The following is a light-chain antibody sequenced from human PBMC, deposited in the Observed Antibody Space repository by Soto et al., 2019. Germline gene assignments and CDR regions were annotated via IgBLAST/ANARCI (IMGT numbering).Light chain of an antibody. Sequence: DIQMTQSPSSLSASVGDRVTITCRASQSISSYLNWYQQKPGKAPKLLIYAASSLQSGVPSRFSGSGSGTDFTLTISSLQPEDFATYYCQRSYSTLVTFRQGSKVNIK. J-gene: IGKJ1*01. CDR2: AAS. V-gene: IGKV1-39*01. CDR1: QSISSY. CDR3: QRSYSTLVT.